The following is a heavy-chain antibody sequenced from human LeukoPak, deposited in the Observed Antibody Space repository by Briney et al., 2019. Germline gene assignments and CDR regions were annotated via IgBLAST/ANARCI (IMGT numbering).Heavy chain of an antibody. D-gene: IGHD6-13*01. Sequence: SETLSLTCAVYGGSFSGYYWSWIRQPPGMGLEWIGAINHSGSTNYNPSLKSRVTISVNTSKNQFSLRLSSVTAADTAVYYCARRGYSSSFSYYYYMDVWGKGTTVTVSS. CDR3: ARRGYSSSFSYYYYMDV. CDR1: GGSFSGYY. V-gene: IGHV4-34*01. CDR2: INHSGST. J-gene: IGHJ6*03.